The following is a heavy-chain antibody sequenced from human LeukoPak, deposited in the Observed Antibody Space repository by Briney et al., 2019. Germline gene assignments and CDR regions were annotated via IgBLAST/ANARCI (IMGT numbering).Heavy chain of an antibody. CDR1: GFTFSSYA. V-gene: IGHV3-23*01. D-gene: IGHD3-22*01. J-gene: IGHJ6*02. Sequence: GGSLRRSCAASGFTFSSYAMSWVRQAPGKGLEWVSAISGSGGSTYYADSVKGRFTISRDNSKNTLYLQMNSLRAEDTAVYYCAKDHYYDSSGYYYYYGMDAWGQGTTVTVSS. CDR3: AKDHYYDSSGYYYYYGMDA. CDR2: ISGSGGST.